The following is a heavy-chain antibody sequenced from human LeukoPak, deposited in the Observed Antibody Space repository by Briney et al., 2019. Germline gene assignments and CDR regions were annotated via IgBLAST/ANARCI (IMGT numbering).Heavy chain of an antibody. CDR1: GYTLTELS. D-gene: IGHD4-23*01. CDR2: FDPEDGET. Sequence: ASVKVSCKVSGYTLTELSMHWVRQAPGKGLEWMGGFDPEDGETIYAQKFQGRVTITADKSTSTAYMELSSLRSEDTAVYYCAREPYGGNAGVGWFDPWGQGTLVTVSS. J-gene: IGHJ5*02. CDR3: AREPYGGNAGVGWFDP. V-gene: IGHV1-24*01.